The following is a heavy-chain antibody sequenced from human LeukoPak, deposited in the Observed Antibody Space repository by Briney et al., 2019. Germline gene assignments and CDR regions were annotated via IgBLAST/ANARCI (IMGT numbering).Heavy chain of an antibody. CDR3: ARTRFGDQGSRIDF. CDR2: IDWDDK. J-gene: IGHJ4*02. D-gene: IGHD3-10*01. V-gene: IGHV2-70*16. Sequence: TLSLTCTVSGGSISSFFWSWIRQPPGKALEWLARIDWDDKFYSTSLKTRLTISKDTSKNQVVLTMTNMDPVDTATYYCARTRFGDQGSRIDFWGQGTLVTVSS. CDR1: GGSISSFFW.